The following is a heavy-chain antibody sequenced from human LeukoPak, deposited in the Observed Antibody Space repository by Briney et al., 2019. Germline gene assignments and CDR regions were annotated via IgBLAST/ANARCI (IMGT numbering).Heavy chain of an antibody. Sequence: ASVKGSCKASGYTFTSYDINWVRQATGQGLEWRGWMNPNIGNTGYAQKFQGRVTITRNNSISQAYMEVRSLGYEDTAVYYCARGYYDFWSGYYSDIGAHAFDIWGQGTMVTVSS. CDR3: ARGYYDFWSGYYSDIGAHAFDI. CDR2: MNPNIGNT. J-gene: IGHJ3*02. D-gene: IGHD3-3*01. V-gene: IGHV1-8*03. CDR1: GYTFTSYD.